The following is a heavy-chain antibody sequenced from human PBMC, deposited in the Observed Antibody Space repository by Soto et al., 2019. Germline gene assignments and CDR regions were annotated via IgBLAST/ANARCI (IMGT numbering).Heavy chain of an antibody. CDR1: GGSIRSSSSY. CDR3: ARRRGVVQDGMDV. CDR2: IYYSGST. J-gene: IGHJ6*02. D-gene: IGHD3-3*01. V-gene: IGHV4-39*01. Sequence: QLQLQESGPGLVKPSETLSLTCTVSGGSIRSSSSYWDWIRQPPGKGLEWIGSIYYSGSTYYNPSLKSRVIISMDKSKNQFALNVSSVTAADTAVYYCARRRGVVQDGMDVWGPGTTVIVSS.